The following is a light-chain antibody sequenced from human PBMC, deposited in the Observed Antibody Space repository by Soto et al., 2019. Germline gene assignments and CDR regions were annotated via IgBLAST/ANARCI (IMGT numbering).Light chain of an antibody. CDR2: EAN. J-gene: IGLJ2*01. CDR1: TNDIGGYNL. V-gene: IGLV2-23*02. Sequence: QSALTQPASVSGSPGQSITISCTGTTNDIGGYNLVSWYQQHPSKAPKLMIYEANKRPSGVSDRFSGSKSGNTASLTISPLQAEDEADYSCCSFAGGATFVFGGGTKLTVL. CDR3: CSFAGGATFV.